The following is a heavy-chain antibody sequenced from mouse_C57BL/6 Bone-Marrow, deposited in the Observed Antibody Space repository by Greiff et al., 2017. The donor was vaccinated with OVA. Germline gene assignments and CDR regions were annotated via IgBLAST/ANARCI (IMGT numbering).Heavy chain of an antibody. J-gene: IGHJ2*01. CDR2: IDPSDSET. CDR1: GYTFTSYW. CDR3: ARVGEGDY. V-gene: IGHV1-52*01. D-gene: IGHD4-1*01. Sequence: VQLQQPGAELVRPGSSVKLSCKASGYTFTSYWMHWVKQRPIQGLEWIGNIDPSDSETHYNQKFKDKATLTVDKSSSTAYMQLSSLTSEVSAVYYCARVGEGDYWGQGTTLTVSS.